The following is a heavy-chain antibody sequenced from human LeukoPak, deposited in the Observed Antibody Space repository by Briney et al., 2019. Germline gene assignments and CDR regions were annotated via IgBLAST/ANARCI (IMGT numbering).Heavy chain of an antibody. Sequence: GGSLRLSCAASGLTFSSYAMSWVRQTPGKGLEWVSTITECGDNTHYTESVKGRFTFSRDNSRNTMYLQMNSLRAEDTAIYYCATDYTPYVGASADWGQGTLVTVSS. CDR2: ITECGDNT. CDR1: GLTFSSYA. D-gene: IGHD1-26*01. CDR3: ATDYTPYVGASAD. V-gene: IGHV3-23*01. J-gene: IGHJ4*02.